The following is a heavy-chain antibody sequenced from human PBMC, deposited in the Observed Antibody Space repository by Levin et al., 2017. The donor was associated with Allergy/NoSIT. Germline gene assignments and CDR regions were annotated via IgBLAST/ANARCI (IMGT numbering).Heavy chain of an antibody. CDR3: SRQVFYSGSYQFDY. CDR1: GGSISGGHYY. V-gene: IGHV4-31*03. J-gene: IGHJ4*02. Sequence: TPSETLSLTCTVSGGSISGGHYYWNWIRHHPGTGLEWIGYIYYSGSTYSNPSLKSRVTISVDTSKDQFSLKLSSVTAADTAAYYCSRQVFYSGSYQFDYWGQGSLVTVSS. CDR2: IYYSGST. D-gene: IGHD1-26*01.